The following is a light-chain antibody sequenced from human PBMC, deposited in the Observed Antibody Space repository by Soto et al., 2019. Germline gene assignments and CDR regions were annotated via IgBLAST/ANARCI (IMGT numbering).Light chain of an antibody. V-gene: IGKV1-6*01. CDR2: ASS. Sequence: IQMTQSPSSLSASVGDRVTIACRASQGIRNALAWYQQRPGKAPTLLIYASSNLQAGVPSRFRGSGSGAEFTITISSLQPEDSATYYCLQDYTYPRTFGQGTKVEI. J-gene: IGKJ1*01. CDR1: QGIRNA. CDR3: LQDYTYPRT.